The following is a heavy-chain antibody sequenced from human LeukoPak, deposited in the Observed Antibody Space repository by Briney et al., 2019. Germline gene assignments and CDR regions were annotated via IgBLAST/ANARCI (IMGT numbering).Heavy chain of an antibody. CDR3: AKDDDWVRYKH. D-gene: IGHD3-9*01. CDR1: GFTFSSYG. CDR2: ISPSGGIT. Sequence: PGRSLRLSRAASGFTFSSYGMHWVRQAPGKGLEWVSGISPSGGITYYTDSVKGRFTISRDNSKNTQSLQMNSLRAEDTAVYYCAKDDDWVRYKHWGQGTLVTVSS. V-gene: IGHV3-23*01. J-gene: IGHJ1*01.